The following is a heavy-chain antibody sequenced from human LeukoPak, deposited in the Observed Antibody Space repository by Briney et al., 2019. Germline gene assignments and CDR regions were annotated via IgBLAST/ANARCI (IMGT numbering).Heavy chain of an antibody. CDR2: INHSGST. D-gene: IGHD4-17*01. V-gene: IGHV4-34*01. J-gene: IGHJ2*01. Sequence: SETLSLTCAVYGGSFSGYYWSWIRQPPGKGLEWIGEINHSGSTNYNPSLKSRVTISVDTSKNQFSLKLSSVTAADTAVYYCARHPLYGDYTGWYFDLWGRGTLVTVSS. CDR1: GGSFSGYY. CDR3: ARHPLYGDYTGWYFDL.